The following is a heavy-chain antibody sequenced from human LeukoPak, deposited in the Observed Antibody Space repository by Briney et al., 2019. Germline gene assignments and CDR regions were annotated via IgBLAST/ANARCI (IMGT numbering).Heavy chain of an antibody. Sequence: ASVKVSCKASGYTFTSYGISWVRQATGQGLEWMGWISAYNGNTNYAQKLQGRVTMTTDTSTSTAYMELRSLRSDDTAVYYCARNYGSGSRAQYNWFDPWGQGTLVTVSS. J-gene: IGHJ5*02. CDR2: ISAYNGNT. CDR3: ARNYGSGSRAQYNWFDP. V-gene: IGHV1-18*01. D-gene: IGHD3-10*01. CDR1: GYTFTSYG.